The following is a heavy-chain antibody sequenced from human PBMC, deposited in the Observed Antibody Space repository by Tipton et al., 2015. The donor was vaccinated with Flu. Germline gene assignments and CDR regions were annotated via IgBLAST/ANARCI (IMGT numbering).Heavy chain of an antibody. D-gene: IGHD3-22*01. Sequence: TLSLTCTVSGDSISSSSYYWGWIRQPPGEGLEWIGSIYYSGSTYYNPSLESRVTISLDTSKKRFPLKLSSVTAADTAVYYCARQKGGISSGYYYYFDYWGQGTLVTVSS. CDR3: ARQKGGISSGYYYYFDY. CDR1: GDSISSSSYY. J-gene: IGHJ4*02. V-gene: IGHV4-39*06. CDR2: IYYSGST.